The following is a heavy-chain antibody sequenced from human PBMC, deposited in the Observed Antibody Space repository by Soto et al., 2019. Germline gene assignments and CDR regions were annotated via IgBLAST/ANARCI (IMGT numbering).Heavy chain of an antibody. J-gene: IGHJ4*02. Sequence: GGSLRLSCAASGFTFSSYAMSWVRQAPGKGLEWVSAISGRGGGTYYADSVKGRFTISRDNSKNTLYLQMNSLRAEDTAVYYCAKDRVKYNWNDFFDYWGQGTLVTVSS. CDR1: GFTFSSYA. CDR2: ISGRGGGT. D-gene: IGHD1-20*01. CDR3: AKDRVKYNWNDFFDY. V-gene: IGHV3-23*01.